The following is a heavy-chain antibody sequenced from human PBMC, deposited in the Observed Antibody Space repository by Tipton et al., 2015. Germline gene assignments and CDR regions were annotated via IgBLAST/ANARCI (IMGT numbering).Heavy chain of an antibody. CDR3: ARYYSTSGSYRFDS. J-gene: IGHJ4*02. CDR2: IQYSGST. CDR1: SDSISKYY. D-gene: IGHD3-10*01. V-gene: IGHV4-59*01. Sequence: TLSLTCSVSSDSISKYYWSWIRQPPGKELEWIGYIQYSGSTNYNPSLKSRVTISVDTSKTQFSLKMTSVTAADTALYYCARYYSTSGSYRFDSWGQGALVTVSS.